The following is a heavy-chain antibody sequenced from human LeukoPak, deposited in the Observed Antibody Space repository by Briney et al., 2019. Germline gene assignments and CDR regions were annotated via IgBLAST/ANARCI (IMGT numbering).Heavy chain of an antibody. D-gene: IGHD3-22*01. J-gene: IGHJ4*02. CDR1: GFTFRSYW. V-gene: IGHV3-7*01. CDR2: TNQGGSDK. Sequence: GGSLRLSCAASGFTFRSYWMSWVRQSPATGLEWVANTNQGGSDKYYADSVKGRFTISRDNSKNTLYLQMNSLRAEDTAVYYCAKAKPRDSSGYYYGGYYFDYWGQGTLVTVSS. CDR3: AKAKPRDSSGYYYGGYYFDY.